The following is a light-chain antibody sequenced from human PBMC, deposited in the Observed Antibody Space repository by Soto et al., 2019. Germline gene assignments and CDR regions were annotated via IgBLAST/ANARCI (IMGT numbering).Light chain of an antibody. CDR3: CSYAGSSTLSYV. Sequence: QSVLTQPASVSGSPGQSITISCTGTSSDVGSYNLVSWYQQHPGKAPKLMIYEVSKRPSEVSNRFSGSKSGNTASLTISGLQAEDEADYYCCSYAGSSTLSYVFGTGTKVTVL. V-gene: IGLV2-23*02. J-gene: IGLJ1*01. CDR1: SSDVGSYNL. CDR2: EVS.